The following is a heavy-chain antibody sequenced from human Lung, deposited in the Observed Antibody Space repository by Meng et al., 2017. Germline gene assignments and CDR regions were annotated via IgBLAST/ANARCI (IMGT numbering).Heavy chain of an antibody. CDR3: ARGQKGYFDL. Sequence: QVQLQDSRPGLVMPSQILSLTCTVSGGSISSSNYYWSWIRQPPGKGLEWSGHIYNSGSTYYNPSLKSRITISVDTSKNQFSLKLSSVTAADTAVYYCARGQKGYFDLWGRGTLVTVSS. CDR2: IYNSGST. J-gene: IGHJ2*01. CDR1: GGSISSSNYY. V-gene: IGHV4-30-4*01.